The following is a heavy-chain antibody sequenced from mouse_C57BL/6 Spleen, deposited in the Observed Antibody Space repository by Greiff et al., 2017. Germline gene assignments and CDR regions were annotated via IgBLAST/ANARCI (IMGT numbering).Heavy chain of an antibody. CDR2: INPSSGYT. CDR1: GYTFTSYT. D-gene: IGHD2-4*01. Sequence: VQLVESGAELARPGASVKMSCKASGYTFTSYTMHWVKQRPGQGLEWIGYINPSSGYTKYNQKFKDKATLTADKSSSTAYMQLSSLTSEDSAVYYCVYDYDAWFAYWGQGTLVTVSA. V-gene: IGHV1-4*01. CDR3: VYDYDAWFAY. J-gene: IGHJ3*01.